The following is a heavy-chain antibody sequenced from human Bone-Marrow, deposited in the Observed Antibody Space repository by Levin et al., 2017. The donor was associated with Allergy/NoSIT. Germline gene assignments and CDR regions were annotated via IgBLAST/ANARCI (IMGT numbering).Heavy chain of an antibody. CDR2: IYYSGST. D-gene: IGHD2-2*02. CDR1: GGSISSYY. CDR3: ARVGGCSSTSCYSVGWFDP. J-gene: IGHJ5*02. Sequence: SSETLSLTCTVSGGSISSYYWSWIRQPPGKGLEWIGYIYYSGSTNYNPSLKSRVTISVDTSKNQFSLKLSSATAADTAVYYCARVGGCSSTSCYSVGWFDPWGQGTLVTVSS. V-gene: IGHV4-59*01.